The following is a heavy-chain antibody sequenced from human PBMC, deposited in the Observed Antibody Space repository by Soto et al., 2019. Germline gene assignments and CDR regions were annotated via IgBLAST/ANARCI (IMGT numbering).Heavy chain of an antibody. CDR2: IGVSTVNT. CDR1: GFSFSSSP. J-gene: IGHJ4*02. Sequence: EVQLLESGGGLVQPGGSLRLSCSASGFSFSSSPMSWVRQAPGKGLEWVFSIGVSTVNTYYSNSVKGRFTISRDNSRNTVSLQMSSLTVDDTAVYYCAKRPSNWYVFDNWGRGTLVTVSS. V-gene: IGHV3-23*01. CDR3: AKRPSNWYVFDN. D-gene: IGHD1-1*01.